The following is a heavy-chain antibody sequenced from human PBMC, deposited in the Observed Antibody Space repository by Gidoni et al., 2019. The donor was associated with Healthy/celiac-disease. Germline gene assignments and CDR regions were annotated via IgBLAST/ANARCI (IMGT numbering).Heavy chain of an antibody. Sequence: QVQLQQWGAGLLKPSETLSLTCAVYGGSFSGYYWSWIRQPPGKGLEWIGEINHSGSTNYNPSLKSRVTISVDTSKNQFSLKLSSVTAADTAVYYCARVSGIAAAGTTWFDPWGQGTLVTVSS. J-gene: IGHJ5*02. V-gene: IGHV4-34*01. CDR3: ARVSGIAAAGTTWFDP. D-gene: IGHD6-13*01. CDR1: GGSFSGYY. CDR2: INHSGST.